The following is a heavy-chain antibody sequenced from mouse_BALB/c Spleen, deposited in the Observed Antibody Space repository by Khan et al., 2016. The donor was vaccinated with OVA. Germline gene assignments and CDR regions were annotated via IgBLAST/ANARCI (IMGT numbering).Heavy chain of an antibody. V-gene: IGHV5-9*02. J-gene: IGHJ3*01. Sequence: EVELVESGGGLVKPGGSLKLSCEVSGFAFNSYDMSWVRQTPEKRLEWVATISSTGTYTYYPDSVKGRFTISRDTARNTLYLQMSSLRSEDTALYDCTRPSYCSNPWFTYWGQGTLVTVSA. D-gene: IGHD2-5*01. CDR2: ISSTGTYT. CDR3: TRPSYCSNPWFTY. CDR1: GFAFNSYD.